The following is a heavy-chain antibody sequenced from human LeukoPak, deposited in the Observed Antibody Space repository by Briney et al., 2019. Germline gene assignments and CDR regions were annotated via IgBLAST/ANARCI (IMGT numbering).Heavy chain of an antibody. J-gene: IGHJ4*02. D-gene: IGHD1-26*01. CDR3: ARGGPLSRGSYYMRPWGYYFDY. CDR2: INHSGST. V-gene: IGHV4-34*01. CDR1: GGSFSGYY. Sequence: PSETLSLTCAVYGGSFSGYYWSWIRQPPGKGLEWIGEINHSGSTNYNSSLKSRVTISVDTSKNQFSLKLSSVTAADTAVYYCARGGPLSRGSYYMRPWGYYFDYWGQGTLVTVSS.